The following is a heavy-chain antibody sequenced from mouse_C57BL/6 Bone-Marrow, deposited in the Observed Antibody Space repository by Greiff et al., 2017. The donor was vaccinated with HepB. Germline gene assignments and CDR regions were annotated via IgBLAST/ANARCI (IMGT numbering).Heavy chain of an antibody. V-gene: IGHV5-15*01. D-gene: IGHD2-4*01. Sequence: EVKVVESGGGLVQPGGSLKLSCAASGFTFSDYGMAWVRQAPRKGPEWVAFISNLAYSIYYADTVTGRFTISRENAKNTLYLEMSSLRSEDTAMYYCARHGGDYDARGYFDVWGTGTTVTVSS. J-gene: IGHJ1*03. CDR2: ISNLAYSI. CDR3: ARHGGDYDARGYFDV. CDR1: GFTFSDYG.